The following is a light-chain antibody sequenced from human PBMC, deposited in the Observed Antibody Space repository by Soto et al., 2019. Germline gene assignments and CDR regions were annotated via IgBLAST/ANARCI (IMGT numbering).Light chain of an antibody. CDR3: PKYNWPPFT. CDR1: QCIANY. Sequence: DIQMTQSPSSLGASVGDRVTISCRASQCIANYLAWYQQKPGEVPKLLIFAASTLHSAVSSRFTGSGSGTEFSLTSSSLQPEDAAAYYCPKYNWPPFTVGPGTKVEIK. J-gene: IGKJ3*01. CDR2: AAS. V-gene: IGKV1-27*01.